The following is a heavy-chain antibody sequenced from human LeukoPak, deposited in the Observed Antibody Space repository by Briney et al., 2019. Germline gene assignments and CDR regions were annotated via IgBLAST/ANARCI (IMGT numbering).Heavy chain of an antibody. Sequence: GGSLRLSCAASGFDCSRYWMTWVRQAPGKGLEWVANIEQDGGEEYYVDSVKGRFTISRDNAKNSLYLRMNSLRVEDTAVYYCARGRYVDWLFDYWGQGTLVTVSS. J-gene: IGHJ4*02. D-gene: IGHD3-9*01. CDR1: GFDCSRYW. CDR2: IEQDGGEE. V-gene: IGHV3-7*03. CDR3: ARGRYVDWLFDY.